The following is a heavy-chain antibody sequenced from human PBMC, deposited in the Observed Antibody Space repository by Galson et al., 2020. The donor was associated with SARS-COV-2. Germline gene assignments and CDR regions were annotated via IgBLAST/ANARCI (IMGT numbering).Heavy chain of an antibody. J-gene: IGHJ6*02. Sequence: SETLSLTCTVSGGSISSGGYYWSWIRQHPGKGLEWIGYIYYSGSTYYNPSLKRRVTISVDTSKNQFSLKLSSVTAADTAVYYCAREARYYDCSGYSDGMDGWGQGTTVTVSS. V-gene: IGHV4-31*03. D-gene: IGHD3-22*01. CDR2: IYYSGST. CDR3: AREARYYDCSGYSDGMDG. CDR1: GGSISSGGYY.